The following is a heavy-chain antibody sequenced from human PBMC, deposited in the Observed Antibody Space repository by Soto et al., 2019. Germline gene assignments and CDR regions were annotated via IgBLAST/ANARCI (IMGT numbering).Heavy chain of an antibody. CDR2: ISYDGSNK. Sequence: QVQLVESGGGVVQPGRSLRLSCAASGFTFSSYGMHWVRQAPGKGLEWVAFISYDGSNKYYADSVKGRLTISRDNSKNTLYLQMNSLRAEDTAVYYCAKGDCGGDCYSFDACDIWGQGTMVTVSS. CDR3: AKGDCGGDCYSFDACDI. D-gene: IGHD2-21*02. V-gene: IGHV3-30*18. J-gene: IGHJ3*02. CDR1: GFTFSSYG.